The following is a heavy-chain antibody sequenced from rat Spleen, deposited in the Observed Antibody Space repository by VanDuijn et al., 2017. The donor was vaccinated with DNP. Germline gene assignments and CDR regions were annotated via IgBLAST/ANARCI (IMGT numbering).Heavy chain of an antibody. CDR1: GFTFGDHY. Sequence: EVQLVESGGGLVQPGGSMKLSCAASGFTFGDHYMAWVRQTPMKGLEWVASISYEGRHTYYRDSVKGRITISRDNAKSTLYLQMDSLRSEDTATYYCTTEAKFPDAWGQGTSVTVSS. CDR3: TTEAKFPDA. J-gene: IGHJ4*01. CDR2: ISYEGRHT. V-gene: IGHV5-20*01.